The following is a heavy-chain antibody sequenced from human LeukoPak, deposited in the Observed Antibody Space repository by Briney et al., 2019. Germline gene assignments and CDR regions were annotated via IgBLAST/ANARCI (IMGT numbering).Heavy chain of an antibody. CDR2: ISGSGGST. D-gene: IGHD2-2*01. Sequence: GGSLRLSCAASGFTFSSYAMSWVRQAPGKGLEWVSAISGSGGSTYYADSVKGRFTISRDNSKNTLYLQMNSLRAEDTAVYYCAKDLYCSSTSCTEFGYWGQGTLVTVSS. CDR3: AKDLYCSSTSCTEFGY. V-gene: IGHV3-23*01. CDR1: GFTFSSYA. J-gene: IGHJ4*02.